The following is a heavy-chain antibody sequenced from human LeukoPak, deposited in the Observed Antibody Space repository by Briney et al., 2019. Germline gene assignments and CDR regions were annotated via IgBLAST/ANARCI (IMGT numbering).Heavy chain of an antibody. CDR1: W. J-gene: IGHJ4*02. Sequence: WRRWLYHYTKKGLEFVANIKYDDTVKNYVDSVKGRFTISRDNPSNSVYLQMDSLRPEDTALYYCARDPDSSAFDYWGQGAQVTVSS. CDR2: IKYDDTVK. V-gene: IGHV3-7*01. CDR3: ARDPDSSAFDY. D-gene: IGHD2-15*01.